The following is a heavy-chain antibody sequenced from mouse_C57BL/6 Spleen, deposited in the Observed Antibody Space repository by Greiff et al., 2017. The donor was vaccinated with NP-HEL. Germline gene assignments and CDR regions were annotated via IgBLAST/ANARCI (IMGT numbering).Heavy chain of an antibody. J-gene: IGHJ4*01. CDR2: INPNYGTT. CDR3: AKRAYDGYHHAMDY. D-gene: IGHD2-3*01. CDR1: GYSFTDYN. V-gene: IGHV1-39*01. Sequence: EVKLQQSGPELVKPGASVKISCKASGYSFTDYNMNWVKQSNGKSLEWIGVINPNYGTTSYNQKFKGKATLTVDQSSSTAYMQLNSLTSEDSAVYYCAKRAYDGYHHAMDYWGQGTSVTVSS.